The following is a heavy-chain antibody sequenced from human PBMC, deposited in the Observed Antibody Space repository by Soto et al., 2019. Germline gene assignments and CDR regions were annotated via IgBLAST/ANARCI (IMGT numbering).Heavy chain of an antibody. CDR3: AKSRGSSSSMRYGLDV. J-gene: IGHJ6*01. D-gene: IGHD6-13*01. CDR1: GFSFSGYA. V-gene: IGHV3-23*01. CDR2: ISGSGGAT. Sequence: EVQLLESGGGLVQPGGSLRLSCAASGFSFSGYAMSWVRQAPGKGLDWVSVISGSGGATYYADSVRGRFTISRDNSEDTLYLQMSSLRAEDTAVYYCAKSRGSSSSMRYGLDVW.